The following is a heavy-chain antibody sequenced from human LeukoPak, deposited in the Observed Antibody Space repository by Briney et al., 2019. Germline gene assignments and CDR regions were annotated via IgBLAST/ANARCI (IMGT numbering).Heavy chain of an antibody. CDR1: GFTVSSNY. D-gene: IGHD3-10*01. CDR2: IYSGGST. CDR3: AGITMVRRLLT. Sequence: GGSLRLSCAASGFTVSSNYMSWVRQAPGKGLEWVSVIYSGGSTYYSDSLKGRFTISTDNTTNNLYLQMNSLRADDTAVYYCAGITMVRRLLTWGQGTLVSVSS. V-gene: IGHV3-53*01. J-gene: IGHJ5*02.